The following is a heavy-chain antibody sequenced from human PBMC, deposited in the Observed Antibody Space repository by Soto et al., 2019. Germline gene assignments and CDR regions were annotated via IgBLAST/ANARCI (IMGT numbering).Heavy chain of an antibody. CDR1: GASFNSFA. CDR2: IISIPGPA. J-gene: IGHJ4*02. V-gene: IGHV1-69*01. D-gene: IGHD2-8*01. Sequence: QVQLEQSGAEVKKPGSSVKVSCKASGASFNSFAISWVRQAPGQGLEWMGGIISIPGPATYALKFQGRVTITADESTDAAYMELSNLRSEDTAVYYCARDGAGYCTPTNCYTPFDYWGQGTLVTVSS. CDR3: ARDGAGYCTPTNCYTPFDY.